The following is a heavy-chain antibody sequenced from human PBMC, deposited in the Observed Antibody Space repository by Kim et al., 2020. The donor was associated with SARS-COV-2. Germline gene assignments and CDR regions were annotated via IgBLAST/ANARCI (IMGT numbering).Heavy chain of an antibody. CDR1: GGSISSYY. D-gene: IGHD2-21*01. J-gene: IGHJ4*02. CDR2: IYYSGST. Sequence: SETLSLTCTVSGGSISSYYWRWIRQPPGKGLEWIGYIYYSGSTNYNPSLKSRVTISVDTSKNQSSLKLSSVTAADTAVYYCASLAYCGGDCYTEFDYWGQGTLVTVSS. CDR3: ASLAYCGGDCYTEFDY. V-gene: IGHV4-59*13.